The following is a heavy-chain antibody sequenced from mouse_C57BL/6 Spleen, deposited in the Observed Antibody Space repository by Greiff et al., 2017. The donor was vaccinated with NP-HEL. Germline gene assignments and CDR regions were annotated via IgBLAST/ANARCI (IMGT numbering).Heavy chain of an antibody. V-gene: IGHV5-6*01. Sequence: EVHLVESGGDLVKPGGSLKLSCAASGFTFSSYGMSWVRQTPDKRLEWVATISSGGSYTNYPDSVKGRFTISRDNAKNTLYLQMSSLKSEDTAMYYCARQNYGSVDYWGQGTTLTVSS. J-gene: IGHJ2*01. CDR1: GFTFSSYG. D-gene: IGHD1-1*01. CDR3: ARQNYGSVDY. CDR2: ISSGGSYT.